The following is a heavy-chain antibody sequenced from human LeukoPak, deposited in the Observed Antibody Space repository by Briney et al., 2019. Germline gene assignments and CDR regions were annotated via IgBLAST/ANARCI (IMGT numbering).Heavy chain of an antibody. CDR2: INSDGSST. Sequence: PGGSLRPSCAASGFTLSSYWMHWVRQAPGKGLVWVSRINSDGSSTSYADSVKGRFTISRDNAKNTLYLQMNSLRAEDTAVYYCARGPSLWPFDYWGQGTLVTVSS. CDR1: GFTLSSYW. CDR3: ARGPSLWPFDY. D-gene: IGHD3-10*01. V-gene: IGHV3-74*01. J-gene: IGHJ4*02.